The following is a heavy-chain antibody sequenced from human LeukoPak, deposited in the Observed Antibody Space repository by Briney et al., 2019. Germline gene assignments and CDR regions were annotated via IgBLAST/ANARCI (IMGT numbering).Heavy chain of an antibody. Sequence: GGSLRLSCAASGNYWMHWVRQAPGKGLVWVSHINSDGSWTSYADSVKGRFTIPRDNAKNTLYLQMNSLRAEDTAVYYCATLTFGGVIVTDYWGQGTLVTVSS. D-gene: IGHD3-16*02. V-gene: IGHV3-74*01. CDR1: GNYW. CDR2: INSDGSWT. J-gene: IGHJ4*02. CDR3: ATLTFGGVIVTDY.